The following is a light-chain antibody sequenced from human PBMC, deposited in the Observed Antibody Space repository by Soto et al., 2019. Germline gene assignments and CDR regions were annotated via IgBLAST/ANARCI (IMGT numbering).Light chain of an antibody. CDR3: SSYKTTTLVV. CDR1: SSDVGGYKY. V-gene: IGLV2-14*03. CDR2: DVS. J-gene: IGLJ2*01. Sequence: QPVLTQPASVSGSPGQSITISCTGSSSDVGGYKYVSWYQQHPGKPPKLMIFDVSNRPSGVSDRFSGSKSGNTAFLTISGLQGDDEADYYCSSYKTTTLVVFGGGTKVTVL.